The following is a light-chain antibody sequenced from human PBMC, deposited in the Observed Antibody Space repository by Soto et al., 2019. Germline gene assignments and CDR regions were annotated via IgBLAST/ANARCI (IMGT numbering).Light chain of an antibody. J-gene: IGKJ1*01. CDR2: GAS. CDR3: QPYGSSPP. V-gene: IGKV3-20*01. Sequence: TQSRDTLDLCPGHIVTQKCRASETVSSNLAWYQQNLGQATRLLIYGASNRATGIPDRFSGSGSGTDFTHTIRSLEPEVLAVHYFQPYGSSPPFGQGTKVDIK. CDR1: ETVSSN.